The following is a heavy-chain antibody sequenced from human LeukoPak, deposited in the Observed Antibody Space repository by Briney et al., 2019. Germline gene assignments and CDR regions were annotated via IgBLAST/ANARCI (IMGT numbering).Heavy chain of an antibody. CDR3: ARDLQLAILVAGMADY. J-gene: IGHJ4*02. V-gene: IGHV3-11*04. CDR2: MSGSGHMT. Sequence: GGSLRLSCAASGFTFSDHYMSWIRQAPGKGLEWVSYMSGSGHMTYIADSVKGRFTISRDNAKNSLYLQMNSLRAEDTAVYYCARDLQLAILVAGMADYWGQGTLVTVSS. CDR1: GFTFSDHY. D-gene: IGHD6-19*01.